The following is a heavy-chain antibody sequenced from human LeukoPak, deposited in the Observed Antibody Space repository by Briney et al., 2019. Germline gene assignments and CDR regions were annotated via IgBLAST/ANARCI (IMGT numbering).Heavy chain of an antibody. CDR2: ISSSGSTI. V-gene: IGHV3-48*03. CDR3: ARVDGYHRYYYYYMDL. CDR1: GFTFSSYE. Sequence: GGSLRLSCAASGFTFSSYEMNWVRQAPGKGLEWVSYISSSGSTIYYADSVKGRFTISRDNAKNSLYLQMNSLRAEDTAVYYCARVDGYHRYYYYYMDLWGKGTTVTISS. D-gene: IGHD5-24*01. J-gene: IGHJ6*03.